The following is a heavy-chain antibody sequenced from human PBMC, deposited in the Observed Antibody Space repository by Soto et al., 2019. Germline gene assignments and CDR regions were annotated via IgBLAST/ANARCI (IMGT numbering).Heavy chain of an antibody. J-gene: IGHJ5*02. V-gene: IGHV3-30*18. CDR2: ISYDGSNK. CDR3: AKAFYDIVVVPAARFRNWFDP. D-gene: IGHD2-2*01. CDR1: GFTFSSYG. Sequence: GGSLRLSCAASGFTFSSYGMHWVRQAPGKGLGWVAVISYDGSNKYYADSVKGRFTISRDNSKNTLYLQMNSLRAEDTAVYYCAKAFYDIVVVPAARFRNWFDPWGQGTLVTVSS.